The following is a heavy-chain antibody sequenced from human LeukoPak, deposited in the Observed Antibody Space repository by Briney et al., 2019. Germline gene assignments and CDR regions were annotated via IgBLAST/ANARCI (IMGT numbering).Heavy chain of an antibody. CDR3: ARDNTGSYEY. Sequence: GGSLRLSCAASGVTFGDYDMHWVRQAPGKGLEWVSLIRADGATTRYTDSVKGRFTISRDNSKDSLYLQMNSLRTEDTALYYCARDNTGSYEYWGQGTLVTVSP. V-gene: IGHV3-43*02. D-gene: IGHD1-26*01. CDR1: GVTFGDYD. J-gene: IGHJ4*02. CDR2: IRADGATT.